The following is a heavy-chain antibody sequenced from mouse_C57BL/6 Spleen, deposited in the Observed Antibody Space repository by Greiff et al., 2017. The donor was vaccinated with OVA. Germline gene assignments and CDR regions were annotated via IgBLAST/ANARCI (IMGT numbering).Heavy chain of an antibody. Sequence: QVQLKESGAELVRPGASVKLSCKASGYTFTDYYINWVKQRPGQGLEWIARIYPGSGNTYYNEKFKGKATLTAEKSSSTAYMQLSSLTSEDSAVYFCARGEALTTVVAGDWYFDVWGTGTTVTVSS. J-gene: IGHJ1*03. CDR1: GYTFTDYY. CDR3: ARGEALTTVVAGDWYFDV. V-gene: IGHV1-76*01. D-gene: IGHD1-1*01. CDR2: IYPGSGNT.